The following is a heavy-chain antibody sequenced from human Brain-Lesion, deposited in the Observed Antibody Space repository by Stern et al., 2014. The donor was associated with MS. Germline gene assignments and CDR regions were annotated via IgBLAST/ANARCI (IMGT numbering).Heavy chain of an antibody. CDR3: ARARGGYAPDC. CDR1: GFTFSKYW. J-gene: IGHJ4*02. V-gene: IGHV3-74*02. CDR2: SNSDGTTT. D-gene: IGHD2-2*01. Sequence: EMQLVESGGGLVQPGGSLRLSCAASGFTFSKYWVHWVRQVPGKGLVWVSRSNSDGTTTSYGDSVKGRFTLSRDNAKNTVYLHMNNLRVEDTAVYYCARARGGYAPDCWGQGTLVTVSS.